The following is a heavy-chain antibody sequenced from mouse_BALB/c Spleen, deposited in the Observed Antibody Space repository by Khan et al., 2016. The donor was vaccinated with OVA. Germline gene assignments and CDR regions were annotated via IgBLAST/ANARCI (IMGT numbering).Heavy chain of an antibody. CDR2: MNPNPGNT. Sequence: EVQLQQSGPDLVKPGASVKMSCKASGYSFTAYYINWVKLSQGQSLESIGRMNPNPGNTHYNQKFKDQALLIVDTSSRTAYMELRSLTSEESAVYDCARGDDLFAHWGQGTMVTVSA. D-gene: IGHD2-2*01. J-gene: IGHJ3*01. CDR3: ARGDDLFAH. V-gene: IGHV1-19*01. CDR1: GYSFTAYY.